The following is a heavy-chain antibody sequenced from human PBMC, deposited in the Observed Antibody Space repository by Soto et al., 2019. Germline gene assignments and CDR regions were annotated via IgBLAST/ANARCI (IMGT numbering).Heavy chain of an antibody. CDR2: IIPIFGTA. CDR1: GGTFSSYA. D-gene: IGHD3-22*01. J-gene: IGHJ3*02. Sequence: QVQLVQSGAEVKKPGSSVKVSCKASGGTFSSYAISWVRQAPGQGLEWMGGIIPIFGTANYAQKFQGRVTITADESTSTAYMELSSLRSEDTAVHYCARDYYDSSGYLYEGGAFDIWGQGTMVTVSS. V-gene: IGHV1-69*01. CDR3: ARDYYDSSGYLYEGGAFDI.